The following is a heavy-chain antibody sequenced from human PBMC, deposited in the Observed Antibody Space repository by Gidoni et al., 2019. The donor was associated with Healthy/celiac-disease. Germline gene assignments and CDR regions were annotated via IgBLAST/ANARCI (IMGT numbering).Heavy chain of an antibody. D-gene: IGHD1-1*01. V-gene: IGHV3-21*01. Sequence: EVQLVESGGGLVKPGGSLRLSCAASGFTFSSYRMNWVRQAPGKGLEWVSSISSSSSYIYYADSVKGRFTISRDNAKNSLYLQMNSLRAEDTAVYYCARVGARGGTIDYWGQGTLVTVSS. J-gene: IGHJ4*02. CDR3: ARVGARGGTIDY. CDR2: ISSSSSYI. CDR1: GFTFSSYR.